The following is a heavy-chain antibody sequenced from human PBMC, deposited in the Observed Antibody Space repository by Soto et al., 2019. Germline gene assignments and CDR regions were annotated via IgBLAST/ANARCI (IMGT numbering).Heavy chain of an antibody. V-gene: IGHV3-7*01. CDR1: GGSISSGGYYW. CDR2: INRDGSEK. Sequence: ETLSLTCTVSGGSISSGGYYWMSWVRQAPGKGLEWVANINRDGSEKYYVDSVKGRFTISRDNAKNSLYLQMNTLRAEDTAVYFCSRAEDYWGHGTLVTVSS. CDR3: SRAEDY. J-gene: IGHJ4*01.